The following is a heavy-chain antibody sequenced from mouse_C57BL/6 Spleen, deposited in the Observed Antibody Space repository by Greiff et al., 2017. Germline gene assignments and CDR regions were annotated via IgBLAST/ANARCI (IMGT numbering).Heavy chain of an antibody. CDR1: AYSITSDY. CDR2: ISYSGST. J-gene: IGHJ1*03. V-gene: IGHV3-8*01. Sequence: EVKLLESGPGLAKPSQTLSITCSVTAYSITSDYWNWIRKFPGNKLEYMGYISYSGSTYYNPSLNSRISITRVTSKNQSYLLLHSVTTADTATYYCKRSGSPGYFDVWGTGTTVTVSS. CDR3: KRSGSPGYFDV.